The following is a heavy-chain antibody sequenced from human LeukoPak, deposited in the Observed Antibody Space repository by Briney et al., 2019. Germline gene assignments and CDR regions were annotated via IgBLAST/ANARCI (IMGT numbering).Heavy chain of an antibody. J-gene: IGHJ4*02. D-gene: IGHD2-2*01. Sequence: GGSLRLSCAASGFTFSNSGMHWVRQAPGKGLEWVAFIRSDGNDKYYVDSVKGRFTISRDNSKNTLYLQMDNLRADDTAVYYCAKDHGQAVVPRRFDYWGQGTLVTVSS. CDR1: GFTFSNSG. V-gene: IGHV3-30*02. CDR2: IRSDGNDK. CDR3: AKDHGQAVVPRRFDY.